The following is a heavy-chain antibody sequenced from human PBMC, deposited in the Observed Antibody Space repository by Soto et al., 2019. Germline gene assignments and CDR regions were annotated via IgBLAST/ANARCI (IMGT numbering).Heavy chain of an antibody. Sequence: QVQLVESGGGVVQPGRSLRLSCAASGFTFSSYGMHWVRQAPGKGLEWVAVISYDGSNEYYADSVKGRFTISRDNSKNTLYLHMNSLRGEDTGVYYCAKGYSYLDYWGQGMLVTVSS. CDR2: ISYDGSNE. CDR1: GFTFSSYG. D-gene: IGHD5-18*01. V-gene: IGHV3-30*18. CDR3: AKGYSYLDY. J-gene: IGHJ4*02.